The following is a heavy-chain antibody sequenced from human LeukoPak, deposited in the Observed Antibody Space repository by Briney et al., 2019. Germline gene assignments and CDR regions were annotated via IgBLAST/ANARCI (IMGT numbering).Heavy chain of an antibody. D-gene: IGHD6-19*01. Sequence: SETLSLTCTVSGVSISSCSYFWIWLRHPPGMGLECIGSINYRGSTYYNPSLKSRANISVDTSKNQFSLKLSSVTAADTAVYYCARQIAVDGEWAFDMWGRETRVTVSS. J-gene: IGHJ3*02. V-gene: IGHV4-39*01. CDR2: INYRGST. CDR1: GVSISSCSYF. CDR3: ARQIAVDGEWAFDM.